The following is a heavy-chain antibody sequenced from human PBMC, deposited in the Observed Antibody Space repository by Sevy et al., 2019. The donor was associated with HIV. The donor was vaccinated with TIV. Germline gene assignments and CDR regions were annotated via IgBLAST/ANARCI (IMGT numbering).Heavy chain of an antibody. CDR2: ISDRSDTI. Sequence: GGSLRLSCAASGFIFSNYYMTWVRQAPGKGLEWVSYISDRSDTISYADSVKGRFTISKDNAKNALYLQRSSLGGEATAVYYCARVRDRYCSGGSCYYGYFFDYWGQGTLVTVSS. V-gene: IGHV3-48*01. J-gene: IGHJ4*02. D-gene: IGHD2-15*01. CDR1: GFIFSNYY. CDR3: ARVRDRYCSGGSCYYGYFFDY.